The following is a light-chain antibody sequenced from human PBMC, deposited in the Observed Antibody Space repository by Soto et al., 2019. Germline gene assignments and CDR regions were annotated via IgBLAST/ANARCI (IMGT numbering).Light chain of an antibody. J-gene: IGLJ1*01. V-gene: IGLV1-47*01. Sequence: QSVLTQPPSASGTPGQRVTICCSGSSSNIESNYVYWCQQFPGTAPKLLIYRNSQRPSGVPGRCSGSKSGTSASLAISGPRSEGEADNYCAAWDDSRGGVFGTGTKLTVL. CDR1: SSNIESNY. CDR3: AAWDDSRGGV. CDR2: RNS.